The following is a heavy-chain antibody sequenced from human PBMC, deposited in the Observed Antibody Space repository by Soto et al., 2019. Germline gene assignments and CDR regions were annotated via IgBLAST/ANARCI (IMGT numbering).Heavy chain of an antibody. Sequence: SETLSLTCTVSGYSISSGSSWGWIRPPPGKGPEWIASIYRGGTTFYNPSLKSRVTVSVDKSNNQFSLKLRSVTAADTAVYYCANAHVMVVAGSTFYYWVHGTLVTVSS. J-gene: IGHJ4*01. CDR3: ANAHVMVVAGSTFYY. CDR1: GYSISSGSS. CDR2: IYRGGTT. V-gene: IGHV4-38-2*02. D-gene: IGHD6-19*01.